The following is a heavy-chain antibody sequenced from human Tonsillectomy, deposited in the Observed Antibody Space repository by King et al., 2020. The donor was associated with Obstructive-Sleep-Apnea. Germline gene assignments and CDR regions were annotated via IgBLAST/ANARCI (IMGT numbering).Heavy chain of an antibody. Sequence: QLVQSGAEVKKPGASVKGSCKASGYTFTNYDINWVRQAAGQGLEWMGWMNPNSGNRGDAQKSQGRVTMTRNTSINTAYMELSSLRSEDTAVYYCARGYVRQQLVLNYWGQGTLVTVSS. D-gene: IGHD6-13*01. J-gene: IGHJ4*02. CDR3: ARGYVRQQLVLNY. CDR2: MNPNSGNR. CDR1: GYTFTNYD. V-gene: IGHV1-8*01.